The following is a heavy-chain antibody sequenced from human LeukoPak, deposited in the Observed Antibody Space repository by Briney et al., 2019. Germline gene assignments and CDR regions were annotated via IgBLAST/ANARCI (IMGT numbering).Heavy chain of an antibody. Sequence: PGGSLRLTCAASGFTFTNYAMSWVRQAPGKGLEWASAIVGGGASTFYADSVKGRFTISRDNSKNTVFLQMNSLRAEDTAVYYCEKARLSTGWAYNDFWGPGTLVTVSS. CDR1: GFTFTNYA. CDR2: IVGGGAST. J-gene: IGHJ4*02. V-gene: IGHV3-23*01. D-gene: IGHD6-19*01. CDR3: EKARLSTGWAYNDF.